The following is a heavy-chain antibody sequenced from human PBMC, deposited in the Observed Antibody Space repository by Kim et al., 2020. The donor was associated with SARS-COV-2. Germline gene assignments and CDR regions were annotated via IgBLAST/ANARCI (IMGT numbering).Heavy chain of an antibody. CDR1: GYTFTGYY. Sequence: ASVKVSCKASGYTFTGYYMHWVRQAPGQGLEWMGWINPNSGGTNYAQKFQGRVTMTRDTSISTAYMELSRLRSDDTAVYYCARSVNYDFWSGYYTSDAFDIWGQGTMVTVSS. CDR3: ARSVNYDFWSGYYTSDAFDI. D-gene: IGHD3-3*01. CDR2: INPNSGGT. V-gene: IGHV1-2*02. J-gene: IGHJ3*02.